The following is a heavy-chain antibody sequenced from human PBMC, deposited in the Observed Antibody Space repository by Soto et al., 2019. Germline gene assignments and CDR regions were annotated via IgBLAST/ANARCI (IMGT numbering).Heavy chain of an antibody. V-gene: IGHV1-69*12. Sequence: QVQLVQSGAEVKKPGSSVKVSCKASGGTFSSYAISWVRQAPGQGLEWMGGIIPIFGTANYAQKFQGRVTRAGEESTSTAYMGLSSLRSEDTAVYYCAGGNAMFPGQDGMGVWGQGTTVTVSS. J-gene: IGHJ6*02. D-gene: IGHD2-8*01. CDR1: GGTFSSYA. CDR2: IIPIFGTA. CDR3: AGGNAMFPGQDGMGV.